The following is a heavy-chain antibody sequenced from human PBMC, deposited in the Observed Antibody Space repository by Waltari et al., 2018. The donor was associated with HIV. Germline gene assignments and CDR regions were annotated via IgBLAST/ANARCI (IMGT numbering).Heavy chain of an antibody. D-gene: IGHD5-18*01. V-gene: IGHV3-53*01. J-gene: IGHJ4*02. Sequence: EVQLVESGGGLIQPGGSLRLSCAASGFTVSSSFISWVRQAPGKGVEWVSVSYNAGSTYYAESVRGRFTISRDTSKNTVSLQMKSLRADDTAVYYCERVYSYGYFDYWGQGTLVTVSS. CDR3: ERVYSYGYFDY. CDR2: SYNAGST. CDR1: GFTVSSSF.